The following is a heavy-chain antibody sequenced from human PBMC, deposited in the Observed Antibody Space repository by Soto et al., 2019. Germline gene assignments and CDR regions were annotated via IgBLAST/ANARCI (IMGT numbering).Heavy chain of an antibody. J-gene: IGHJ4*02. Sequence: QVQLQESGPGLVKSSETLSLTCTVSGGSMSGYYWSWIRQPPGKGLEWIGYIYYSGTTNFNPSLKTRVTILVDTSKNQFSLKLSSVTAADTAVYYCARRRGLQLDYWGQGILVTVSS. CDR2: IYYSGTT. D-gene: IGHD1-26*01. CDR3: ARRRGLQLDY. CDR1: GGSMSGYY. V-gene: IGHV4-59*01.